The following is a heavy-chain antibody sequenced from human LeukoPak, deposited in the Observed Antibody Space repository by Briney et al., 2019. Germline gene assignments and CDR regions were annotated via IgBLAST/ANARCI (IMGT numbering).Heavy chain of an antibody. Sequence: PSETLSLTCTVSGYSISSGYYWGWIRQPPGKGLEWIGIIYHSGSTYYNPSLKSRVTISVDTSKNQFSLKLSSVTAADTAVYYCARVRTQLFLFDYWGQGTLVTVSS. V-gene: IGHV4-38-2*02. D-gene: IGHD6-13*01. J-gene: IGHJ4*02. CDR3: ARVRTQLFLFDY. CDR2: IYHSGST. CDR1: GYSISSGYY.